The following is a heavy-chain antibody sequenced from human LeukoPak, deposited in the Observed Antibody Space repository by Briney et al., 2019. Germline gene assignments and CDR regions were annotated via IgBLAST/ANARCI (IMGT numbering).Heavy chain of an antibody. CDR3: ARDLEGGDSPFGY. D-gene: IGHD2-21*01. CDR1: GGSSSTYY. CDR2: IYQSASA. Sequence: SETLSLTCTVSGGSSSTYYWSWIRQPPGQGLEWIGYIYQSASAYYNPSLTSRATISVDGSKNRFSLRLTSVTAADTAVYYCARDLEGGDSPFGYWGQGILVTVSS. J-gene: IGHJ4*02. V-gene: IGHV4-59*12.